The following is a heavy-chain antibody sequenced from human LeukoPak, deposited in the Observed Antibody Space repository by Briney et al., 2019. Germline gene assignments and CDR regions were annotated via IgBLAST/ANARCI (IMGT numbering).Heavy chain of an antibody. CDR1: GGSISSYY. D-gene: IGHD4-17*01. J-gene: IGHJ4*02. CDR3: ARERGTTVTNYFDY. CDR2: IYYSGSA. Sequence: SETLSLTCTVSGGSISSYYWSWVRQPPGKGLEWIGYIYYSGSANYNPSLKSRVTMSVDTSKNQFSLKLSSVTAADTAVYYCARERGTTVTNYFDYWGQGTLVTVSS. V-gene: IGHV4-59*01.